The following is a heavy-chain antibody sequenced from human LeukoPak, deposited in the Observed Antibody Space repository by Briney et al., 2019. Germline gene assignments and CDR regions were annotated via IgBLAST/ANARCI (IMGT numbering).Heavy chain of an antibody. J-gene: IGHJ4*02. V-gene: IGHV1-2*02. CDR2: INPNSGGT. CDR3: ARVTYRSSVMGDDY. D-gene: IGHD6-6*01. Sequence: GASVKVSCKASGYTFTSYYTHWVRQAPGQGLEWMGWINPNSGGTNYAQRFQGRVTMTRDTSISTAYMELSRLRSDDTAVYYCARVTYRSSVMGDDYRGQGTLVTVSS. CDR1: GYTFTSYY.